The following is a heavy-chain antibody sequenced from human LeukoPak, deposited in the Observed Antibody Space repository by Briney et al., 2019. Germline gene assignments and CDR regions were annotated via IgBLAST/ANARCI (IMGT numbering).Heavy chain of an antibody. V-gene: IGHV4-59*01. J-gene: IGHJ6*03. CDR2: MYDSGST. CDR3: ARGRPSIVGAGYYYYYYMDV. D-gene: IGHD1-26*01. Sequence: SETLSLTCTVSGGSISSYYWSWIRQPPGKGLECIGYMYDSGSTNYNPSLKSRVTISVDTSKNQFSLKLSSVTAADTAVYYCARGRPSIVGAGYYYYYYMDVWGKGTTVTVPS. CDR1: GGSISSYY.